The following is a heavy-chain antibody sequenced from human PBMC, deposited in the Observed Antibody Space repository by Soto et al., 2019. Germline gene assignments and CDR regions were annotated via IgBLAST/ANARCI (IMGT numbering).Heavy chain of an antibody. Sequence: QITLKESGPTLVRPTQTLTLTCTFSGFSLSTTGVGVGWIRQPPGKALEWLALIYWDDDKRYSPSLKSRLTISNDTSTNAVILTMTNMDPVDTATYSCAQKLRDYGLVRERANYFDPWCQGTLVTVSS. CDR2: IYWDDDK. D-gene: IGHD3-10*01. CDR3: AQKLRDYGLVRERANYFDP. V-gene: IGHV2-5*02. J-gene: IGHJ5*02. CDR1: GFSLSTTGVG.